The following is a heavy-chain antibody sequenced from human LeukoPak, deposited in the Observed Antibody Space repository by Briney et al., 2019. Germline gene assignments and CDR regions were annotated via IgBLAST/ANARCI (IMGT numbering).Heavy chain of an antibody. CDR1: GFTFNSYG. CDR3: ARGEYDILTGYIDH. J-gene: IGHJ4*01. V-gene: IGHV3-33*01. Sequence: PGGSLRLSCAASGFTFNSYGMHWVRQAPGKGLEWVAVIWYEGSNKHYADSVRGRFTISRDNSKNMLYLQMNSLRAEDTAVYFCARGEYDILTGYIDHWGRGTLVTVSS. CDR2: IWYEGSNK. D-gene: IGHD3-9*01.